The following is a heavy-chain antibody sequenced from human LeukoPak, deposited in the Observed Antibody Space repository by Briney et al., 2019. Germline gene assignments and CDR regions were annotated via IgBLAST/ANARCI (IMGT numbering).Heavy chain of an antibody. CDR3: ARDRKGSSGFACDS. D-gene: IGHD3-22*01. CDR2: ISSGGRTI. V-gene: IGHV3-48*03. J-gene: IGHJ4*02. CDR1: GFTFSSYE. Sequence: GGSLRLSCAASGFTFSSYEMNWVRQAPGKGLEYVSYISSGGRTIYYADSVQGRFTISRDNGKNSVYLQLSSLRADDTAVYYCARDRKGSSGFACDSWGQGTLVTVSS.